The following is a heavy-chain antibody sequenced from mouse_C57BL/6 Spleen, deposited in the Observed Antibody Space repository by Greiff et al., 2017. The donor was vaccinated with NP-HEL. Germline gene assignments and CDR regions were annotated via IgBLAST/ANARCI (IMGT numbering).Heavy chain of an antibody. Sequence: EVKLVESGGGLVKPGGSLKLSCAASGFTFSDYGMHWVRQAPEKGLEWVAYISSGSSTIYYADTVKGRFTISRDNAKNTLFLQMTSLRSEDTAMYDCARPGYDGSSYEAWFAYWGQGTLVTVSA. CDR2: ISSGSSTI. CDR3: ARPGYDGSSYEAWFAY. D-gene: IGHD1-1*01. CDR1: GFTFSDYG. J-gene: IGHJ3*01. V-gene: IGHV5-17*01.